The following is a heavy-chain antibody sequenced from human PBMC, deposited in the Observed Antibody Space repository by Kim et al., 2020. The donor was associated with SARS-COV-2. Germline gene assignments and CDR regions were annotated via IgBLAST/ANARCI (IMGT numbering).Heavy chain of an antibody. CDR1: GFTFSRRA. Sequence: GGSLRLSCAASGFTFSRRAMSWVRQVPGKGLEWIASVNNNNNPYYADSVKGRFTVSRDNTKDTFYLQMNSLRADDTALYYCATDHPSSGWPTFDSWAQGT. D-gene: IGHD6-19*01. CDR3: ATDHPSSGWPTFDS. J-gene: IGHJ4*02. V-gene: IGHV3-23*05. CDR2: VNNNNNP.